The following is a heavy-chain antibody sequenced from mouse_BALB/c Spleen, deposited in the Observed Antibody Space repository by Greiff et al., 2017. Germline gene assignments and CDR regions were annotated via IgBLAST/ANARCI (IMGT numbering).Heavy chain of an antibody. CDR2: ISSGGSYT. CDR1: GFTFSSYG. V-gene: IGHV5-6*01. Sequence: EVQLVESGGDLVKPGGSLKLSCAASGFTFSSYGMSWVRQTPDKRLEWVATISSGGSYTYYPDSVKGRFTISRDNAKNTLYLQMSSLKSEDTAMYYCARHKTYFDYWGQGTTLTVSS. J-gene: IGHJ2*01. CDR3: ARHKTYFDY.